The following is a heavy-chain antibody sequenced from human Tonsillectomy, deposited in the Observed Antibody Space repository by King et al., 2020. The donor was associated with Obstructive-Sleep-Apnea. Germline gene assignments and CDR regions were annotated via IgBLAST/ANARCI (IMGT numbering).Heavy chain of an antibody. CDR1: GGSISSYY. J-gene: IGHJ4*02. V-gene: IGHV4-59*01. Sequence: LQLQESGPRLVKPSETLSLICTVSGGSISSYYWSWIRQPPGKGLEWIGYIYYSGSTNYNPSLKSRVTISVDTSKNQFSPKLSSVTAADTAVYYCARGRDLYYDSSGIDYWGQGTLVTVSS. CDR3: ARGRDLYYDSSGIDY. CDR2: IYYSGST. D-gene: IGHD3-22*01.